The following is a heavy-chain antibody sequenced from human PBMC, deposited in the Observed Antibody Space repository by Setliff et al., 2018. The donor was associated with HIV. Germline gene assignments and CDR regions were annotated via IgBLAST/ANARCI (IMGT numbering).Heavy chain of an antibody. J-gene: IGHJ4*02. D-gene: IGHD6-6*01. CDR1: GGSISSGTNY. Sequence: SETLSLTCSVSGGSISSGTNYWSWIRQPAGKGLEWIGRIYSSGSTNYNPSLKSRVTISVDTSKNQFSLKLTSVTAADTAVYYCARFSTSSGGTFDYWGQGTLVTVSS. CDR3: ARFSTSSGGTFDY. V-gene: IGHV4-61*02. CDR2: IYSSGST.